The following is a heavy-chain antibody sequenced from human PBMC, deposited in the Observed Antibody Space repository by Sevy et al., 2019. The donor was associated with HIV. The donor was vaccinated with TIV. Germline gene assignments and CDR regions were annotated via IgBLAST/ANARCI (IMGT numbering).Heavy chain of an antibody. D-gene: IGHD5-18*01. V-gene: IGHV3-48*01. J-gene: IGHJ4*02. CDR2: ISSSSSTI. CDR1: GFTFSSYN. Sequence: GGSLRLSCAASGFTFSSYNMNWVRQAPGKGLEWVSYISSSSSTIYYADSEKGRFTISRDNAKNSLYLQMNSLRAEDTAVYYCARDSLSWIQSFDCWGQGTLVTVSS. CDR3: ARDSLSWIQSFDC.